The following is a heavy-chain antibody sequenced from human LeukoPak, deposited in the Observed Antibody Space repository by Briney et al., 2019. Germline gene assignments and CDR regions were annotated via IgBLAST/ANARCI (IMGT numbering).Heavy chain of an antibody. CDR2: INTGNGNT. CDR3: ARNTETAIPLPYYFDY. J-gene: IGHJ4*02. D-gene: IGHD2-21*02. V-gene: IGHV1-3*04. CDR1: GYTFTSYA. Sequence: ASVKVSCKASGYTFTSYAILWVRQAPGQRLECMGWINTGNGNTKYSQKFQGRVTITRDTSASTAYMDLSSLRSEDTAVYYCARNTETAIPLPYYFDYWGQGTLVTVSS.